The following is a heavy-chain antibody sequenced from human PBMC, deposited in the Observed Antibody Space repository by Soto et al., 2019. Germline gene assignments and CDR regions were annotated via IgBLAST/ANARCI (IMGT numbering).Heavy chain of an antibody. D-gene: IGHD3-10*01. Sequence: QLPLHMSGSGLVKPSQTLSLTCTDSGASITYGAYSWSWIRQTPRKGLEWIGYINHLETTFYNPSFESRLTLSIDRTKNQFSLNLKSMSAADRAVYFCARGGGFDAFDYWGQGILVTVSS. CDR3: ARGGGFDAFDY. CDR2: INHLETT. CDR1: GASITYGAYS. V-gene: IGHV4-30-2*01. J-gene: IGHJ4*02.